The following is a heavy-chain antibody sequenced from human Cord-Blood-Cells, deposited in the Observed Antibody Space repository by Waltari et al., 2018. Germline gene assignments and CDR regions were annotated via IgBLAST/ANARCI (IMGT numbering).Heavy chain of an antibody. CDR1: GGSISRGGYY. J-gene: IGHJ4*02. D-gene: IGHD4-17*01. CDR2: IYYSGST. V-gene: IGHV4-31*03. Sequence: QVQLQESGPGLVKPSQTLSLTCTVSGGSISRGGYYWSWIRQHPGKGLEWIGYIYYSGSTYYNPSLKSRVTISVDTSKNQFSLKLSSVTAADKAVYYCARAPDYGDYLGSAIDYWGQGTLVTVSS. CDR3: ARAPDYGDYLGSAIDY.